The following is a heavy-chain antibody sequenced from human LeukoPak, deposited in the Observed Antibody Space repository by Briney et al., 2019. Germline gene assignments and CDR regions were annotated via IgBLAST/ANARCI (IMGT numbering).Heavy chain of an antibody. CDR1: GFTFSSYW. D-gene: IGHD6-13*01. CDR3: AKDKAAGNSNYYYYGMDV. CDR2: INSDGSST. Sequence: GGSLRLSCAASGFTFSSYWMHWVRQAPGKGLVWVSRINSDGSSTSYADSVKGRFTISRDNSKNTLYLQMNSLRAEDTAVYYCAKDKAAGNSNYYYYGMDVWGQGTTVTVSS. V-gene: IGHV3-74*01. J-gene: IGHJ6*02.